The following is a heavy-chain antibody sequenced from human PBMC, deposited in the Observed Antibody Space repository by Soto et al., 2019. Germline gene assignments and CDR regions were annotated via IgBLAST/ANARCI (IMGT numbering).Heavy chain of an antibody. J-gene: IGHJ4*02. CDR1: GGSFSGYY. Sequence: PXATLSLTCAVYGGSFSGYYWSWIRQPPGKGLEWIGEINHSGSTNYNPSLKSRVTISVDTSKNQFSLKLSPVTAADTAVYYCARSYRSGSYSIDYWGQGTLVTVSS. V-gene: IGHV4-34*01. D-gene: IGHD1-26*01. CDR2: INHSGST. CDR3: ARSYRSGSYSIDY.